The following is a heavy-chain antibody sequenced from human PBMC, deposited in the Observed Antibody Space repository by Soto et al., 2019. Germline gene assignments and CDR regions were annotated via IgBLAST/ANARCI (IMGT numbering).Heavy chain of an antibody. Sequence: PSETPSLTCSVSGGTISSGDYYWGWIRQPPGKGLEWIGYLHYTGSTYYNPSLKSRVTISLDSSKNQLSLKLTSVTAADNAVYHCATHTMTNCVNGGCYIDFQYYYGFDVWGQGTTVTV. D-gene: IGHD2-2*02. CDR3: ATHTMTNCVNGGCYIDFQYYYGFDV. CDR2: LHYTGST. V-gene: IGHV4-30-4*01. J-gene: IGHJ6*02. CDR1: GGTISSGDYY.